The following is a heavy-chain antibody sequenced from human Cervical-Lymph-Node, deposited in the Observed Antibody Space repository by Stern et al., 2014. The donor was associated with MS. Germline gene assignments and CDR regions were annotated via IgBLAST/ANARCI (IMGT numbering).Heavy chain of an antibody. D-gene: IGHD2-15*01. CDR2: IIPILATA. CDR3: ARDYSALDS. Sequence: QVQLGQSGAEMKKPGSSLKVSCKASGGTFGNYGITWVRQAPGQGLEWMGGIIPILATANYAQQFQGRVTMTADKSTSTAYMELSSLTSEDTAIYYCARDYSALDSWGKGTLVTVSS. V-gene: IGHV1-69*06. J-gene: IGHJ4*02. CDR1: GGTFGNYG.